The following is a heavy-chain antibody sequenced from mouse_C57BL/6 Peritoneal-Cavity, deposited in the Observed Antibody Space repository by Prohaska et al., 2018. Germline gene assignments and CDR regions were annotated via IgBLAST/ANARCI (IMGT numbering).Heavy chain of an antibody. CDR3: ASYYGSSHFDY. D-gene: IGHD1-1*01. CDR1: GYTFTDYY. Sequence: EVQLQQSGPVLVKPGASVKMSCKASGYTFTDYYMNWVKQSHGKSLEWIGVINHYNGGTSYNQKFKGKATLTVDKSSSTAYMELNSLTSEDSAVYYCASYYGSSHFDYWGQGTTLTVSS. V-gene: IGHV1-19*01. CDR2: INHYNGGT. J-gene: IGHJ2*01.